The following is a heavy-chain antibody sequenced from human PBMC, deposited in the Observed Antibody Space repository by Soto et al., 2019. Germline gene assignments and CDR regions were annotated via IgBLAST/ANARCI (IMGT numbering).Heavy chain of an antibody. Sequence: GASLKVSCKASGGTFSSYAISWVRQAPGQGLEWMGGIIPIFGTANYAQKFQGRVTITADESTSTAYMELSSLRSEDTAVYYCARAPLYYYYYGMDVWGQGTTVTVSS. V-gene: IGHV1-69*13. J-gene: IGHJ6*02. CDR3: ARAPLYYYYYGMDV. CDR1: GGTFSSYA. CDR2: IIPIFGTA.